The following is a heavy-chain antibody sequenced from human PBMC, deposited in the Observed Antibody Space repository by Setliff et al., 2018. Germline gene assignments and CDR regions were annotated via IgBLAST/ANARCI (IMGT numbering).Heavy chain of an antibody. CDR1: GYTFTRYY. D-gene: IGHD6-13*01. V-gene: IGHV1-46*01. J-gene: IGHJ4*01. CDR2: INPSGGTT. CDR3: ARDLRDSSSWYGGDY. Sequence: ASVKVSCKASGYTFTRYYMHWVRRAPGQGLEWMGIINPSGGTTSYAQKFQGRVTMTRDTSTSTVYMELSSLRSEDTAVYYCARDLRDSSSWYGGDYWGQGTLVTVSS.